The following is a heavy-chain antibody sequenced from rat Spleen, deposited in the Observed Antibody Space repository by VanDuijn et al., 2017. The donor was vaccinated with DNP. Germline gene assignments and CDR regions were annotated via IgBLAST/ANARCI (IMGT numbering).Heavy chain of an antibody. Sequence: EVQLVESGGGLVQPGRSMILSCAASGFTFSNYYMAWVRQAPTKGLEWVAAITPGGGNTYYRDSVKGRFTISRDNAKSTLYLQMDSLKSEDTATYYCAKNSGYYFDYWGQGVMVTVSS. V-gene: IGHV5-25*01. J-gene: IGHJ2*01. D-gene: IGHD4-3*01. CDR3: AKNSGYYFDY. CDR1: GFTFSNYY. CDR2: ITPGGGNT.